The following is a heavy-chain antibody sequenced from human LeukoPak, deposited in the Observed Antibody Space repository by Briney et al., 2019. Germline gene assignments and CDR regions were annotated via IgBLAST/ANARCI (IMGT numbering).Heavy chain of an antibody. CDR3: ARRVDATRWFDP. CDR2: INSDGTST. V-gene: IGHV3-74*03. D-gene: IGHD2-15*01. CDR1: GFTFSNYF. J-gene: IGHJ5*02. Sequence: GGSLRLSCAASGFTFSNYFMHWVRQAPGRGLVWVSRINSDGTSTMYADSVKGRFTISRDNAKNMLYMQMNSLRDEDTAVYYCARRVDATRWFDPWGQGTLVTVSS.